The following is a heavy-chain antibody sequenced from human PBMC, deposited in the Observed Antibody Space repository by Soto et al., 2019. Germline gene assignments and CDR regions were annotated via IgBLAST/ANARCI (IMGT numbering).Heavy chain of an antibody. V-gene: IGHV1-69*12. J-gene: IGHJ5*02. Sequence: QVQLVQSGAEVRKPGSSVKVSCKASGGTFSSYAISWVRQAPGQGLEWMGGIIPIFGTANYAQKFQGRVTITADESTGTADVELSSLRSEDTAVYYCARGKYYGSGSYRWFDPWGQGTLVTVSS. CDR3: ARGKYYGSGSYRWFDP. CDR2: IIPIFGTA. D-gene: IGHD3-10*01. CDR1: GGTFSSYA.